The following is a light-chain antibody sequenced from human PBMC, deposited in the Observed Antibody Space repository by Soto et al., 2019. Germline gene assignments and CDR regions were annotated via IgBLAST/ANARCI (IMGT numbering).Light chain of an antibody. V-gene: IGLV2-8*01. CDR3: SSYTGTNNFGV. CDR1: SRDVGGYNY. Sequence: QSALTQPPSASGSPGQSVTISCTGSSRDVGGYNYVSWYQQHPGKAPKLVIYEFRNRPSGVPDRFSGSKSGNTASLTVSGLQAEDEADYYCSSYTGTNNFGVFGPGTKITVL. J-gene: IGLJ1*01. CDR2: EFR.